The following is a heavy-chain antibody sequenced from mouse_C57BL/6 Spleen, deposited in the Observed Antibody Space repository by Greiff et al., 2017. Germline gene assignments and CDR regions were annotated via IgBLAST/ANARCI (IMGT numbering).Heavy chain of an antibody. CDR3: ALPLYEGYYQNAMDY. J-gene: IGHJ4*01. CDR1: GFNIKNTY. Sequence: VQLQQSVAELVRPGASVKLSCTASGFNIKNTYMHWVKQRPEQGLEWIGRIDPANGNTKYAPKFQGKATITADTSSNTAYLQRSSLTSEDTAMDYCALPLYEGYYQNAMDYWGQGTSVTVSS. V-gene: IGHV14-3*01. D-gene: IGHD2-3*01. CDR2: IDPANGNT.